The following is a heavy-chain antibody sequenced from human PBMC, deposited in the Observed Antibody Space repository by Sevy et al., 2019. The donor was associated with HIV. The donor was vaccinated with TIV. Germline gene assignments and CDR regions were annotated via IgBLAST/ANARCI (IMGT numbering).Heavy chain of an antibody. CDR3: ARDYRGYYDSSGVDAFDI. Sequence: SQTLSLTCAISGDSVSSNSAAWNWIRQSPSRGLEWLGRTYYRSKCYNDYAVSVKSRITINPDTSKNQFSLQLNSVTPEDTAVYYCARDYRGYYDSSGVDAFDIWGQGTMVTVSS. CDR2: TYYRSKCYN. J-gene: IGHJ3*02. CDR1: GDSVSSNSAA. D-gene: IGHD3-22*01. V-gene: IGHV6-1*01.